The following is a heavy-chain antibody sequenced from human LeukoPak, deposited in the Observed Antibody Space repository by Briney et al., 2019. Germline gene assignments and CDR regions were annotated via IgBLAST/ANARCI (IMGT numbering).Heavy chain of an antibody. CDR2: ISAYNGNT. CDR3: ARDGAVAGTLPY. CDR1: GYTFTTYG. V-gene: IGHV1-18*01. D-gene: IGHD6-19*01. Sequence: PGASLKVSCKTSGYTFTTYGISWLRQAPGQGLEWMGWISAYNGNTNYAQKLQGRVTMTTDTSTSTAYMELRSLRSDDTAVYYCARDGAVAGTLPYWGQGTLVTVSS. J-gene: IGHJ4*02.